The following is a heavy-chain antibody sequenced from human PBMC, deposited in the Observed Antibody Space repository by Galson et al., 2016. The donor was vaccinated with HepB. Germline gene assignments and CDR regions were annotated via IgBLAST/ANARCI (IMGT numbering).Heavy chain of an antibody. J-gene: IGHJ4*02. CDR1: GFSFSTYW. Sequence: SLRLSCAASGFSFSTYWMSWVRQAPGKGLEWVANIKGDGSDKNYVDSVKGRFTISRDNAKNSLYLQMDSLRGEDTAVYYSVRDCYSSNWFSQYYWGQGTLVTVSS. D-gene: IGHD2-2*01. CDR2: IKGDGSDK. CDR3: VRDCYSSNWFSQYY. V-gene: IGHV3-7*01.